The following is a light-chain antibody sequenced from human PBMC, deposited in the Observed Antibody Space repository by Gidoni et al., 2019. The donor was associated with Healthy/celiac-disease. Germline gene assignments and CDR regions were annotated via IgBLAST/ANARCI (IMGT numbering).Light chain of an antibody. CDR1: QSISSY. J-gene: IGKJ5*01. CDR2: AAS. V-gene: IGKV1-39*01. Sequence: DIQMTQSPSSLSASVGDRVTITCRASQSISSYLNWYQQKPGKAPKLLIYAASSLQSGVPSRFSGSGSGTDFTLTISSLQPEDFATYYCQQSYSTPASTFXQXTRLXIK. CDR3: QQSYSTPAST.